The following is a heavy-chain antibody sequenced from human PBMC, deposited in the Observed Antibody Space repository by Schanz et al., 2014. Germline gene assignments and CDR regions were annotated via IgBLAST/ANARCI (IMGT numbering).Heavy chain of an antibody. CDR2: VIPILGVT. CDR1: GGTFSSYT. CDR3: GRGFSRSYIDF. J-gene: IGHJ4*02. V-gene: IGHV1-69*09. Sequence: QVHLVQSGAEVKKPGASVKVSCKASGGTFSSYTINWVRQAPGQGLEWMGRVIPILGVTHYAQKFQGRITVTTDTSTSTVYLEFSSLRSDDTAVYYCGRGFSRSYIDFWGQGTLSTVSS. D-gene: IGHD3-10*01.